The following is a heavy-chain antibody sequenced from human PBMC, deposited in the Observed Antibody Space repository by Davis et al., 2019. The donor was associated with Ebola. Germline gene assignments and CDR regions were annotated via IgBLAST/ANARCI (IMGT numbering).Heavy chain of an antibody. J-gene: IGHJ5*02. CDR2: IYHSGST. CDR1: GGSISSSNW. CDR3: ARSRVTMVRGNNWFDP. V-gene: IGHV4-4*02. D-gene: IGHD3-10*01. Sequence: MPGGSLRLSCTVSGGSISSSNWWSWVRQPPGKGLEWIGEIYHSGSTNYNPSLKSRVTISVDKSKNQFSLKLSSVTAADTAVYYCARSRVTMVRGNNWFDPWGQGTLVTVSS.